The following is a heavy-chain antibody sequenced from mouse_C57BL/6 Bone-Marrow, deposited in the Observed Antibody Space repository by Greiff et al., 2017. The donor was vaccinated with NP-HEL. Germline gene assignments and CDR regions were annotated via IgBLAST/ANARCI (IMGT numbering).Heavy chain of an antibody. CDR2: ISSGGDYI. CDR3: TRSHAATGGWYFDV. V-gene: IGHV5-9-1*02. CDR1: GFTFSSYA. J-gene: IGHJ1*03. Sequence: EVKLVESGEGLVKPGGSLKLSCAASGFTFSSYAMSWVRQTPEKRLEWVAYISSGGDYIYYADTVKGRFTISRDNARNTLYLQMSSLKSEDTAMYYCTRSHAATGGWYFDVWGTGTTVTVSS.